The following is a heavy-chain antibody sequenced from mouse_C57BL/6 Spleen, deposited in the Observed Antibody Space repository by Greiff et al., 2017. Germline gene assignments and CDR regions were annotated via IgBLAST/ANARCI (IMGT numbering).Heavy chain of an antibody. Sequence: QVQLQQSGAELVRPGASVKMSCKASGYTFTSYNMHWVKQTPRQGLEWIGAIYPGNGDTSYNQKFKGKATLTVDKSSSTAYMQLSSLTSEDSAVYFCARGAGDGYYVFYFDYWGQGTTLTVSS. V-gene: IGHV1-12*01. CDR2: IYPGNGDT. CDR1: GYTFTSYN. CDR3: ARGAGDGYYVFYFDY. D-gene: IGHD2-3*01. J-gene: IGHJ2*01.